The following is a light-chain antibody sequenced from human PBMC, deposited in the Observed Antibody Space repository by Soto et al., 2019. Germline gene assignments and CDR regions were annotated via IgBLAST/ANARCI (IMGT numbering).Light chain of an antibody. CDR1: QSVSSTY. J-gene: IGKJ5*01. Sequence: ERVLTQSPGTLSLSPGERATLSCRASQSVSSTYLAWYQQKPGQAPRLLIYAASNRAPGIPDRFSGSGSGTDFTLTISRLEPEDFAVYYCQQYGSSFITFGQGTRLEIK. V-gene: IGKV3-20*01. CDR2: AAS. CDR3: QQYGSSFIT.